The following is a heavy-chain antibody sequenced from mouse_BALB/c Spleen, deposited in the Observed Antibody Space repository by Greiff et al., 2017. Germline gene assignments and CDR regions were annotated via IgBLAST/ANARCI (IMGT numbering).Heavy chain of an antibody. D-gene: IGHD2-14*01. CDR3: ARQKVLGFHY. CDR1: GFAFSSYD. J-gene: IGHJ2*01. V-gene: IGHV5-12-1*01. Sequence: EVKLVESGGGLVKPGGSLKLSCAASGFAFSSYDMSWVRQTPEKRLEWVAYISSGGGSTYYPDTVKGRFTISRDNAKNTLYLQMSSLKSEDTAMYYCARQKVLGFHYWGQGTTLTVSS. CDR2: ISSGGGST.